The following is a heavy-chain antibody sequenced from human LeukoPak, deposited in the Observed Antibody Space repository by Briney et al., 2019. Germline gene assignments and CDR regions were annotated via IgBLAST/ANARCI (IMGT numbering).Heavy chain of an antibody. CDR3: ARTQREYYYDSSGAIDAFDI. Sequence: SETLSLTCTVSGGSIGSSSYYWGWIRQPPGKGLEWIGSIYYSGSTYYNPSLKSRVTISVDTSKNQFSLKLSSVTAADTAVYYCARTQREYYYDSSGAIDAFDIWGQGTMVTVSS. CDR1: GGSIGSSSYY. J-gene: IGHJ3*02. CDR2: IYYSGST. D-gene: IGHD3-22*01. V-gene: IGHV4-39*07.